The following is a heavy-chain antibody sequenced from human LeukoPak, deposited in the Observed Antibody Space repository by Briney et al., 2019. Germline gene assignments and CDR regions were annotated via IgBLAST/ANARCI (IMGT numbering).Heavy chain of an antibody. CDR1: GYTFTGYY. Sequence: ASVKVSCKASGYTFTGYYMHWVRQAPGQGLEWMGWINPNSGGTNYAQKFQGRVTMARDTSISTAYMELSRLRSDDTAVYYCARDVVGASIFDYWGQGTLVTVSS. CDR2: INPNSGGT. CDR3: ARDVVGASIFDY. J-gene: IGHJ4*02. D-gene: IGHD1-26*01. V-gene: IGHV1-2*02.